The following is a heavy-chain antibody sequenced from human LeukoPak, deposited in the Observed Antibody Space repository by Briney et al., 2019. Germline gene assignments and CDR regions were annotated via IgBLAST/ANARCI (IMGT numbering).Heavy chain of an antibody. V-gene: IGHV4-59*01. CDR2: IYYSGST. J-gene: IGHJ5*02. CDR3: ARKMATTSVWFDP. D-gene: IGHD5-24*01. CDR1: GGSISRYY. Sequence: SETLSLTCTVSGGSISRYYWSWIRQPPGKGLEWIGYIYYSGSTNYNPSLKSRVTISVDTSKNQFSLKLSSVTAADTAVYYCARKMATTSVWFDPWGQGTLVTVSS.